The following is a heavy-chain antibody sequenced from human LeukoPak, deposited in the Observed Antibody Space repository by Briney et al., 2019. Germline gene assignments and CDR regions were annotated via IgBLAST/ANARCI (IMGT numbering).Heavy chain of an antibody. D-gene: IGHD6-25*01. CDR1: GFTFSSYA. Sequence: GGSLRLSCAASGFTFSSYAMTWVRQPPGKGLEWVAAISGSGGTIYSADSAKGRYTISRDNFKNTLYLQMNSLRVEDSALYYCAKFSAPSGGASGWTWAIDYWGQGTLVTVSS. CDR3: AKFSAPSGGASGWTWAIDY. V-gene: IGHV3-23*01. J-gene: IGHJ4*02. CDR2: ISGSGGTI.